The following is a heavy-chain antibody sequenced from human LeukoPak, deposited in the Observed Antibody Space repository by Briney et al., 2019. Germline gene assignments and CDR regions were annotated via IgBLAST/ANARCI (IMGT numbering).Heavy chain of an antibody. D-gene: IGHD3-16*02. CDR1: GYSISSGYY. J-gene: IGHJ4*02. V-gene: IGHV4-38-2*01. CDR3: ARDKDDYVWGTYRW. Sequence: SETLSLTCAVSGYSISSGYYWGWVRQAPGKGLEWIGSIYHTGSTDYNPSLKSRLTISVGMSKNQFSLNLRSVTAADTAVYYCARDKDDYVWGTYRWWGQGMLVTVSS. CDR2: IYHTGST.